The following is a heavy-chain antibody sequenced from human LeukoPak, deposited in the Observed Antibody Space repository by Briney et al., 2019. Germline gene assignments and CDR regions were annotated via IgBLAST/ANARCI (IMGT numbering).Heavy chain of an antibody. Sequence: SETLSLTCSVSGYSLSSGFYWGWIRQPPGKGLEWIGSIYYSGSTYYNPSLKSRVTISVDASKNQFSLKLSSVTAADTAVYYCARQGGSYSRLGAFDIWGQGTMVTVSS. V-gene: IGHV4-38-2*01. CDR2: IYYSGST. CDR1: GYSLSSGFY. CDR3: ARQGGSYSRLGAFDI. D-gene: IGHD1-26*01. J-gene: IGHJ3*02.